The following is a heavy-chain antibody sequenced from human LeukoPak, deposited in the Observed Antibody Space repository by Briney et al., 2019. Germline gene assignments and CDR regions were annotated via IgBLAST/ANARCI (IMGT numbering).Heavy chain of an antibody. CDR3: ARERSGFSGRNYYYYYMDV. CDR2: INPSGGTT. V-gene: IGHV1-46*01. CDR1: GYTFTSYY. J-gene: IGHJ6*03. D-gene: IGHD3-3*01. Sequence: ASVKVSCKASGYTFTSYYMHWVRQAPGQGLEWMGVINPSGGTTSYAQKFQGRVTMTRDTSISTAYMELSRLRSDDTAVYYCARERSGFSGRNYYYYYMDVWGKGTTVTVSS.